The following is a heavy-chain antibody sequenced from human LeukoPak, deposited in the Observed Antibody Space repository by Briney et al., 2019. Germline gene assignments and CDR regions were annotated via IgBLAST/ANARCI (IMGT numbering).Heavy chain of an antibody. Sequence: GGSLRLSCAASGFTFSYYGMNWVPRAPGKGREGVSSIIGSGGSTYYADSVKGRFTISRDNSKNTLYLQMNSLRAEDTAVYYCAKGGPYYYDSRGWLDPWGQGTLVTVSS. CDR2: IIGSGGST. CDR3: AKGGPYYYDSRGWLDP. J-gene: IGHJ5*02. D-gene: IGHD3-22*01. CDR1: GFTFSYYG. V-gene: IGHV3-23*01.